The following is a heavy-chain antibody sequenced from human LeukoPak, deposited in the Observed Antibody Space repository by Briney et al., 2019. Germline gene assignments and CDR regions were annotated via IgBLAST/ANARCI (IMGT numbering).Heavy chain of an antibody. CDR2: ISGSGGST. J-gene: IGHJ2*01. Sequence: GGSLRLSCAASGFTFSSYAMSWVRQAPGKGLEWVSAISGSGGSTYYAGSVKGRFTISRDNSKNTLYLQMNSPRVQDTAVYCCAKEDYGDIYWYFDLWGRGTLVTVSS. D-gene: IGHD4-17*01. CDR3: AKEDYGDIYWYFDL. CDR1: GFTFSSYA. V-gene: IGHV3-23*01.